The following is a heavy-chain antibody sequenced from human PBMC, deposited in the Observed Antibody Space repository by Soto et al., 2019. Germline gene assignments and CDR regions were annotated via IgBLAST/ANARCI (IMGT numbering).Heavy chain of an antibody. V-gene: IGHV6-1*01. D-gene: IGHD4-17*01. CDR2: TYYRSKWSN. CDR1: GDSVSSNSVA. Sequence: QTLSLTCAISGDSVSSNSVAWNWIRQSQSRGLEWLGRTYYRSKWSNDYAVSVESRITINPDTSKNQFSLQLDSVTPEDTAVYYCARDSPGYGDYVLFDYWGQGTRVTVSS. J-gene: IGHJ4*02. CDR3: ARDSPGYGDYVLFDY.